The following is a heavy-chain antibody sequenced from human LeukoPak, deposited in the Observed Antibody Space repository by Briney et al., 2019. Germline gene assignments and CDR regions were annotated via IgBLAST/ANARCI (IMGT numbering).Heavy chain of an antibody. CDR2: IYYSGNT. CDR3: ARLEGEYYDILTGYYFLWAFDI. J-gene: IGHJ3*02. Sequence: PSETLSLTCTVSGGSISSYYWSWIRQPPGKGLEWIGYIYYSGNTNYNPSLKSRVTISVDTSKNQFSLKLSSVAAADTAVYYCARLEGEYYDILTGYYFLWAFDIWGQGTMVTVSS. D-gene: IGHD3-9*01. V-gene: IGHV4-59*08. CDR1: GGSISSYY.